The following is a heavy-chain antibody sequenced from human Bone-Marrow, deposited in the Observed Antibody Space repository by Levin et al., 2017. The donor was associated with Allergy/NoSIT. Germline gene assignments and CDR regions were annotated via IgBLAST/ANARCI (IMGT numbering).Heavy chain of an antibody. CDR2: IGTAGDA. D-gene: IGHD3-3*01. CDR1: GFTFRDHD. Sequence: QAGGSLRLSCAASGFTFRDHDIHWVRQSPGKGLEWVSVIGTAGDAYYPGHVQGRFTVSRDNVKNLVYLQMNSLTVGDTATYYCTRGYDFWSGAGHFAMDVWGQGTTVIISS. CDR3: TRGYDFWSGAGHFAMDV. V-gene: IGHV3-13*01. J-gene: IGHJ6*02.